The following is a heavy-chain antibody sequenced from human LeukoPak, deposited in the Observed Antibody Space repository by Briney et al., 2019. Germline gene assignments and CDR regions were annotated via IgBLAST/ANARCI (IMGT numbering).Heavy chain of an antibody. CDR2: ISGRGDVI. V-gene: IGHV3-48*04. J-gene: IGHJ4*02. D-gene: IGHD1-26*01. CDR1: EFTFSLYS. CDR3: ARPYYVAANYYFDY. Sequence: GGSLRLSCAASEFTFSLYSMNWVRQAPGKGLEWVSYISGRGDVIYYADSVKGRFTISRDNAKNSLYLQMNSLRAEDTAVYYCARPYYVAANYYFDYWGQGTLVTVSS.